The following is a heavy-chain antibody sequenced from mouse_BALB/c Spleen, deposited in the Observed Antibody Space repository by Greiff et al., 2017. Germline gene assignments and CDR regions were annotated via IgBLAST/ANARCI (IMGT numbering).Heavy chain of an antibody. CDR1: GFTFSSYA. CDR3: ARRDDYPAWFAY. D-gene: IGHD2-4*01. Sequence: EVKLVESGGDLVKPGGSLKLSCAASGFTFSSYAMSWVRQTPEKRLEWVATISSGGSYTYYPDSVKGRFTISRDNAKNTLYLQMSSLRSEDTAMYYCARRDDYPAWFAYWGQGTLVTVSA. J-gene: IGHJ3*01. V-gene: IGHV5-9-3*01. CDR2: ISSGGSYT.